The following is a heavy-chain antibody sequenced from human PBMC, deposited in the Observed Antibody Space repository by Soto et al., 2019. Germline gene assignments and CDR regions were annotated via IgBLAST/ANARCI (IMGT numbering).Heavy chain of an antibody. CDR3: ARTRGSGSPLDAFDI. J-gene: IGHJ3*02. CDR1: GYTFTGYY. CDR2: INPNSGGT. D-gene: IGHD1-26*01. V-gene: IGHV1-2*04. Sequence: QVQLVQSGAEVKKPGASVKVSCKASGYTFTGYYMHWVRQAPGQGLEWMGWINPNSGGTNYAQKFQGWVTMTRDTSSSTAYMELSRLRSDDTAVYYCARTRGSGSPLDAFDIWGQGTMVTVSS.